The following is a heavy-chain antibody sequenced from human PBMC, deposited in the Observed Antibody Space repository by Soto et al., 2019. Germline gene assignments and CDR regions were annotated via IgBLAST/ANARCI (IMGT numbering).Heavy chain of an antibody. CDR1: GYSFTSYW. J-gene: IGHJ6*02. V-gene: IGHV5-51*01. D-gene: IGHD3-9*01. CDR3: ARHTLRYFDWLSKDYYFYGMDI. Sequence: PGESLKISCKGSGYSFTSYWIGWVRQMPGKGLEWMGIIYPGDSDTRYSPSFQGQVTISADKSISTAYLQWSSLKASDTAMYYCARHTLRYFDWLSKDYYFYGMDIWGQGTTVTAP. CDR2: IYPGDSDT.